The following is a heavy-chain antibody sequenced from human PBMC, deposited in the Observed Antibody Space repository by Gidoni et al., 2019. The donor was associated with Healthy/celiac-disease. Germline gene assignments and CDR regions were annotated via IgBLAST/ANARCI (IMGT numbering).Heavy chain of an antibody. D-gene: IGHD3-10*01. J-gene: IGHJ4*02. CDR2: ISSSSSYI. CDR3: ARGLLLWFGELPSFDY. V-gene: IGHV3-21*01. Sequence: EVQLVESGGGLVKPGGSLRLSCAASGFTFSSYSMNWVRQAPGKGLELVSSISSSSSYIYYADSVKGRFTISRDNAKNSLYLQMNSLRAEDTAVYYCARGLLLWFGELPSFDYWGQGTLVTVSS. CDR1: GFTFSSYS.